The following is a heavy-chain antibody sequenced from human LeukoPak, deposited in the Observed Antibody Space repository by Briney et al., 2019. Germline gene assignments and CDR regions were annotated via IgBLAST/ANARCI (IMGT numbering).Heavy chain of an antibody. CDR2: AYTSGST. J-gene: IGHJ3*02. V-gene: IGHV4-4*07. Sequence: SETLSLTCTVSGGSISSYYWSWIRQPAGKGLEWIGRAYTSGSTNYNPSLKSRVTMSVDTSKNQFSLKLSSVTAADTAVYYCARDYDILTVGAFDIWGQGTMVTVSS. CDR3: ARDYDILTVGAFDI. D-gene: IGHD3-9*01. CDR1: GGSISSYY.